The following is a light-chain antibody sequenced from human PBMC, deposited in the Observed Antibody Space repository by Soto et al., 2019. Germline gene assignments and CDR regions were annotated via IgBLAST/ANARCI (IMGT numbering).Light chain of an antibody. V-gene: IGKV3-20*01. Sequence: EIVLTQSPVTLSLSQGERATLSCRASQSVSSSYLAWYQQKPGQAPRLLIYGASSRATGIPDRFSGSGSGTDFTLTISRLEPEDFAVYYCQQYGSSFGQGTKVDIK. CDR3: QQYGSS. J-gene: IGKJ1*01. CDR2: GAS. CDR1: QSVSSSY.